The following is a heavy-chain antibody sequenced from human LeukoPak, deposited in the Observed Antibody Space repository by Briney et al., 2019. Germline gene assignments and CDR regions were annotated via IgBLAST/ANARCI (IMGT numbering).Heavy chain of an antibody. CDR3: ARLTPIGFDP. CDR2: INPSGGST. V-gene: IGHV1-46*01. D-gene: IGHD4-23*01. CDR1: GYTFTSYY. J-gene: IGHJ5*02. Sequence: ASVKVSCKASGYTFTSYYMHWVRHSPGQGLEWMGIINPSGGSTSYAQKFQGRVTMTRDTSTSTVYMELSSLRSEDTAVYYCARLTPIGFDPWGQGTLVTVSS.